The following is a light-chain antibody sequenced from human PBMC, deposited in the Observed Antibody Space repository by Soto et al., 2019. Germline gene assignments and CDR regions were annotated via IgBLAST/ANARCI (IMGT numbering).Light chain of an antibody. V-gene: IGKV3-15*01. Sequence: EVVMRQSPPTLSVSPGEGATLSCRASQGIGDTLAWYQHKPGQTPRLLIYDTSTRATGVPTRFSGSGSGTEFTLIISGLQPDDSATYYCQQYTNTNNPWMFGQGTKVDIK. CDR3: QQYTNTNNPWM. J-gene: IGKJ1*01. CDR1: QGIGDT. CDR2: DTS.